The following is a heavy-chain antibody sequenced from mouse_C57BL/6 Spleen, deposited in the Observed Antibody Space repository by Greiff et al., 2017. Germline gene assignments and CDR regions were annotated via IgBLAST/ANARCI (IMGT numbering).Heavy chain of an antibody. D-gene: IGHD1-1*01. CDR1: GYTFTSYW. CDR2: IDPSDSYT. Sequence: QVQLKQSGAELVMPGASVKLSCKASGYTFTSYWMHWVKQRPGQGLEWIGEIDPSDSYTNYNQKFKGKSTLTVDKSSSTAYMQLSSLTSEDSAVYYCARKGGSDAMDYWGQGTSVTVSS. V-gene: IGHV1-69*01. J-gene: IGHJ4*01. CDR3: ARKGGSDAMDY.